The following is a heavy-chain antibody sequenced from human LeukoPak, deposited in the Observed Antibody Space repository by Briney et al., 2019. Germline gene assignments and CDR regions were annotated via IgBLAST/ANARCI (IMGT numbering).Heavy chain of an antibody. CDR2: INPNSGGT. D-gene: IGHD3-22*01. CDR1: GYTFTGYY. V-gene: IGHV1-2*06. J-gene: IGHJ4*02. Sequence: GASVKVSCKASGYTFTGYYMHWVRQAPGQGLEWMGRINPNSGGTNYAQKFQGRVTMTRDTSISTAYMELSRLRSDDTAVYYCARVSHVYYYDSSGYHHFDYWGQGALVTVSS. CDR3: ARVSHVYYYDSSGYHHFDY.